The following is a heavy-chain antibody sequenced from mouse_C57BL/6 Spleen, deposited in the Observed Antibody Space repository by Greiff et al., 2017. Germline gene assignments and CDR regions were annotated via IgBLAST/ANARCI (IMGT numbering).Heavy chain of an antibody. CDR1: GFTFSDYG. J-gene: IGHJ3*01. D-gene: IGHD2-4*01. CDR2: ISSGSSTI. Sequence: EVKLVESGGGLVKPGGSLKLSCAASGFTFSDYGMHWVRQAPEKGLEWVAYISSGSSTIYYADTVKGRFTISRDNAKNTLFLQMTSLRSEDTAMYYCARGDDYFQAWFAYWGQGTLVTVSA. CDR3: ARGDDYFQAWFAY. V-gene: IGHV5-17*01.